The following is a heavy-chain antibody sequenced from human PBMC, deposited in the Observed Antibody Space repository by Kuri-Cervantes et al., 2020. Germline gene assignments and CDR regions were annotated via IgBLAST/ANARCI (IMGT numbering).Heavy chain of an antibody. CDR3: TTGVAAAPGAY. V-gene: IGHV3-15*01. CDR2: IKSKTDGGTT. D-gene: IGHD6-13*01. J-gene: IGHJ4*02. CDR1: GFTFSNAW. Sequence: GGSLRLSCAASGFTFSNAWMSWVRQAPGKGLEWVGRIKSKTDGGTTGYAAPVKGRFTISRDDSKNTLYLQMNSLKTEDTAVYCCTTGVAAAPGAYWGQGTLVTVSS.